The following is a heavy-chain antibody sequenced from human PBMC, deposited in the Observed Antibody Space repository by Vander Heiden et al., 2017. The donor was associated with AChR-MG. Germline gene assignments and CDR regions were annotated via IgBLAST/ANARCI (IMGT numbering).Heavy chain of an antibody. CDR3: ADGGIESWCGELPYFDY. J-gene: IGHJ4*01. D-gene: IGHD3-10*01. CDR1: GGSISSGGYY. Sequence: QVQLQESGPGLVKPSQTLSLTCSVSGGSISSGGYYWSWIRQHPGKGLEWIGYIYYSGSTYYNPSLKSRVTISVDTSKNQFSLKLSSVTAADTAVYYCADGGIESWCGELPYFDYWGHGTLVAVSS. CDR2: IYYSGST. V-gene: IGHV4-31*03.